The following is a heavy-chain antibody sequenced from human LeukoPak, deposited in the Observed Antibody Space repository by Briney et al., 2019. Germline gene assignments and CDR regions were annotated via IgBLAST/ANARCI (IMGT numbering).Heavy chain of an antibody. CDR1: GGSISSSSYY. CDR3: ARHDYDISFDY. Sequence: PSETLSLTCTVSGGSISSSSYYWGWIRQPPGKGLERIGSIYYSGSTYYNPSLKSRVTISVDTSKNQFSLKLSSVTAADTAVYYCARHDYDISFDYWGQGTLVTVSS. V-gene: IGHV4-39*01. CDR2: IYYSGST. J-gene: IGHJ4*02. D-gene: IGHD3-9*01.